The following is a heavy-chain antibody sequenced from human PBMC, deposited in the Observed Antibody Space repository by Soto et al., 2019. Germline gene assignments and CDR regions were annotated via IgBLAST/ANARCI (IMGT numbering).Heavy chain of an antibody. CDR2: ISYDGSNK. CDR3: AKERWEQQPDENYYLMDV. J-gene: IGHJ6*02. V-gene: IGHV3-30*18. D-gene: IGHD6-13*01. CDR1: GFTFSSYG. Sequence: GGSLRLSCAASGFTFSSYGMRWVRQAPGKGLEWVAVISYDGSNKYYADSVKGRFTISRDNSKNTLYLQMNSLRAEDTAVYYCAKERWEQQPDENYYLMDVWGQGTTVTGSS.